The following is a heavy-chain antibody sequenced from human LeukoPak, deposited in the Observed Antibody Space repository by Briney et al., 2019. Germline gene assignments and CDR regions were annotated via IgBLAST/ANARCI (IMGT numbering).Heavy chain of an antibody. J-gene: IGHJ4*02. V-gene: IGHV3-30*18. Sequence: GGSLRLSCAASGFTFSSYGMHWVRQAPGKGLEWVAVISYDGSNKYYADSVKGRFTISRDNSKNTLYLQMNSLRAEDTAVYYCAKDIGELLLFFDYWGQGTLVTVSS. CDR3: AKDIGELLLFFDY. D-gene: IGHD1-26*01. CDR2: ISYDGSNK. CDR1: GFTFSSYG.